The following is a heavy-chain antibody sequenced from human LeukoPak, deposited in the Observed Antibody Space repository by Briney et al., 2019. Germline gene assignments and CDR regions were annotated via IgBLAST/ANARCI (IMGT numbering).Heavy chain of an antibody. CDR2: INHSGST. CDR3: ARARWNYYFDY. J-gene: IGHJ4*02. D-gene: IGHD1-7*01. CDR1: GGSFSGYY. Sequence: SETLSLTCAVYGGSFSGYYWSRIRQPPGKGLEWIGEINHSGSTNYNPSLKSRVTISVDTSKNQFSLKLSSVTAADTAVYYCARARWNYYFDYWGQGTLVTVSS. V-gene: IGHV4-34*01.